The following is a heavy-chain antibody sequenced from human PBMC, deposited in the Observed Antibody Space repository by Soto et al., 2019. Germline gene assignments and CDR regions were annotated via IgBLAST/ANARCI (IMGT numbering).Heavy chain of an antibody. V-gene: IGHV3-9*01. J-gene: IGHJ4*02. Sequence: GGSLRLSCAASGFTFDDYAMHWVRQAPGKGLEWVSGISWNSGSIGYADSVKGRFTISRDNAKNSLYLQMNSLRAEDTALYYCAKSLGGYSGYSDYWGQGTLVTVSS. D-gene: IGHD5-12*01. CDR1: GFTFDDYA. CDR3: AKSLGGYSGYSDY. CDR2: ISWNSGSI.